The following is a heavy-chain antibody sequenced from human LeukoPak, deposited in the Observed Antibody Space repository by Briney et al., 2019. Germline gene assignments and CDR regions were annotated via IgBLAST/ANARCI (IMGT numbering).Heavy chain of an antibody. V-gene: IGHV4-61*02. Sequence: PSQTLSLTCTVSGGSISSGSYYWSWIRQPAGKGLEWIGRIYTSGSTNYNPSLKSRVTISVDTSKNQFSLKLSSVTAADTAVYYCARSDSHQLLSAWYFDLWGRGTLVTVSS. J-gene: IGHJ2*01. D-gene: IGHD2-2*01. CDR3: ARSDSHQLLSAWYFDL. CDR2: IYTSGST. CDR1: GGSISSGSYY.